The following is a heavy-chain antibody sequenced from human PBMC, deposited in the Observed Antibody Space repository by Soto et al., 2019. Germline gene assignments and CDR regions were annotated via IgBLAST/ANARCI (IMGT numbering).Heavy chain of an antibody. CDR1: GFTFSSYG. CDR3: ASEAYYYDTSSALDV. D-gene: IGHD3-22*01. CDR2: ISYDGSNK. J-gene: IGHJ6*02. V-gene: IGHV3-30*03. Sequence: GGSLRLSCAASGFTFSSYGMHWVRQAPGKGLEWVAVISYDGSNKYYADSVKGRFTISRDNAKNTAYLQMNSLRAEDTAVYYCASEAYYYDTSSALDVWGRGTTVTVSS.